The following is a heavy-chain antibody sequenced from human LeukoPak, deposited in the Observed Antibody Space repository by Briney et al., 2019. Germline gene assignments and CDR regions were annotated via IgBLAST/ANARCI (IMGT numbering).Heavy chain of an antibody. CDR2: ISAYNGNA. D-gene: IGHD6-13*01. Sequence: ASVKVSCKASGYTFTSYGISWVRQAPGQGLEWMGWISAYNGNASYAQKLQGRVTMTTDTSTSTAYMELRSLRSDDTAVYYCARDLRYSSSWSIDYWGQGTLVTVSS. V-gene: IGHV1-18*01. J-gene: IGHJ4*02. CDR3: ARDLRYSSSWSIDY. CDR1: GYTFTSYG.